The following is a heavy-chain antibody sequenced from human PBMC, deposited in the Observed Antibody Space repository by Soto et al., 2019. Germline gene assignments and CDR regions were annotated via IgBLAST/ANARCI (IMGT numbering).Heavy chain of an antibody. Sequence: PGGSLRLSCAASGFTFSSYSMNWVRQAPGKGLEWVSYISSSSSTIYYADSVKGRFTISRDNAKNSLYLQMNSLRAEDTAVYYCARVYGDYVTYYYGMDVWGQGTTVTVSS. V-gene: IGHV3-48*01. D-gene: IGHD4-17*01. CDR1: GFTFSSYS. J-gene: IGHJ6*02. CDR2: ISSSSSTI. CDR3: ARVYGDYVTYYYGMDV.